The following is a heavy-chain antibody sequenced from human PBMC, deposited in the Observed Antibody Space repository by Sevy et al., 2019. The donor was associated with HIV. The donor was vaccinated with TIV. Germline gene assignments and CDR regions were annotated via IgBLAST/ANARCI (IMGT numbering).Heavy chain of an antibody. CDR3: TTVREVQLWLFGY. Sequence: GGSLRLSCAASGFTFSNAWMSWVRQAPGKGLEWVGRIKSKTDGGTTDYAAPVKGRFTISRDDSKNTPYLQMNSLKTEDTAVYYCTTVREVQLWLFGYWGQGTLVTVSS. CDR1: GFTFSNAW. D-gene: IGHD5-18*01. V-gene: IGHV3-15*01. CDR2: IKSKTDGGTT. J-gene: IGHJ4*02.